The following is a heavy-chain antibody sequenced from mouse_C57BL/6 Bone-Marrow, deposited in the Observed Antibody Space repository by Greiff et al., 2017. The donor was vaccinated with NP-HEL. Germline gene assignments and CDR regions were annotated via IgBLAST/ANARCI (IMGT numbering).Heavy chain of an antibody. Sequence: EVQLVESGGGLVKPGGSLKLSCAASGFTFSSYAMSWVRQTPEKRLEWVATISDGGSYTYYPDNVKGRFTISRDNAKNNLYLQMSHLKSEDTAMYYCAGYYGSSYPWFAYWGQGTLVTVSA. CDR3: AGYYGSSYPWFAY. V-gene: IGHV5-4*01. CDR2: ISDGGSYT. D-gene: IGHD1-1*01. J-gene: IGHJ3*01. CDR1: GFTFSSYA.